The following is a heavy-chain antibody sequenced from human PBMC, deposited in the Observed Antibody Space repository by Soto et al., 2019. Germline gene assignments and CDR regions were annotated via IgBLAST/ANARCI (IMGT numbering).Heavy chain of an antibody. D-gene: IGHD3-16*01. Sequence: PSETLSLTCTVSGGSISSYYWSWIRQPPGKGLEWIGYIYYSGSTNYNPSLKSRVTISVDTSKNQFSLKLSSVTAADTAVYYCARVFMITFGGAPSFDIWGQGTMVTVSS. CDR2: IYYSGST. J-gene: IGHJ3*02. CDR3: ARVFMITFGGAPSFDI. CDR1: GGSISSYY. V-gene: IGHV4-59*01.